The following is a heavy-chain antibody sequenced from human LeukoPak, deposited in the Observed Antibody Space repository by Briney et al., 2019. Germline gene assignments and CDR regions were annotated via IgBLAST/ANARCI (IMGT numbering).Heavy chain of an antibody. CDR1: GDSVSSNSAA. Sequence: SQTLSLTCAISGDSVSSNSAAWNWISQSPSRGLEWLGRTYYRSKWYNDYAVSVKSRITINPDTSKNQFSLQLNSVTPEDTAVYYCAREEVTDPSDYFDYWGQGTLVTVSS. J-gene: IGHJ4*02. V-gene: IGHV6-1*01. CDR2: TYYRSKWYN. CDR3: AREEVTDPSDYFDY.